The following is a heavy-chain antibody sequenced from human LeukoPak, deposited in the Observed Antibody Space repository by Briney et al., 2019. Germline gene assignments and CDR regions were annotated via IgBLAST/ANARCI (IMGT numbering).Heavy chain of an antibody. V-gene: IGHV4-4*07. D-gene: IGHD2-2*01. CDR1: GGSISSYY. J-gene: IGHJ6*03. CDR3: ASEKSSIVVVPAASSNYYYYYYMDV. Sequence: SETLSLTCTVSGGSISSYYWSWIRQPAGKGLEWIGRIYTSGSTNYNPSLKSRVTISVDTSKNQFSLKLSSVTAADTAVYYCASEKSSIVVVPAASSNYYYYYYMDVWGKGTTVTISS. CDR2: IYTSGST.